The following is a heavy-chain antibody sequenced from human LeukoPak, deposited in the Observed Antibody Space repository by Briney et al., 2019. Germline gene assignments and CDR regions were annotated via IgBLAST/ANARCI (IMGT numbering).Heavy chain of an antibody. CDR2: ISAYNGNT. Sequence: ASVKVSCKASGYTFTSYGISWVRQAPGQGLEWMGWISAYNGNTNYAQKLQGRVTMTTDTSTSTVYMELSSLRSEDTAVYYCATVHGYRAVAGTGGDYFDYWGQGTLVTVSS. CDR3: ATVHGYRAVAGTGGDYFDY. D-gene: IGHD6-19*01. CDR1: GYTFTSYG. V-gene: IGHV1-18*01. J-gene: IGHJ4*02.